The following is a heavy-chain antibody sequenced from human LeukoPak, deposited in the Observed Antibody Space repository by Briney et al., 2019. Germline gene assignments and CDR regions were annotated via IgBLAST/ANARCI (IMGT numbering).Heavy chain of an antibody. D-gene: IGHD5-18*01. Sequence: GTSLRLSCAASGFNFGVYGMHWVRQAPGKGLEWVGVIGHDGSNKFYADSVKGRFTISRDNSKNTLFLQMNSLRAEDTAVYYCARDRSQRAYSYGPDGEWGQGTLVTVSS. CDR1: GFNFGVYG. V-gene: IGHV3-30*19. CDR2: IGHDGSNK. J-gene: IGHJ4*02. CDR3: ARDRSQRAYSYGPDGE.